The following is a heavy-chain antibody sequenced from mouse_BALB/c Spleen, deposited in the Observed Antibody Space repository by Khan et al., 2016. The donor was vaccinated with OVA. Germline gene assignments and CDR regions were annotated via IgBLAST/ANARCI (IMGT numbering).Heavy chain of an antibody. Sequence: EVELVESGGDLVKPGGSLKLSCAASGFTFSTYGMSWVRQTPDKRLEWVATISSGGSYTYYPDSVKGRFTISRANAKTTLYLQMSSLKSEDTAMYYCARLAYYYGSEGFAYWGQGTLVTVSA. V-gene: IGHV5-6*01. CDR3: ARLAYYYGSEGFAY. CDR1: GFTFSTYG. CDR2: ISSGGSYT. D-gene: IGHD1-1*01. J-gene: IGHJ3*01.